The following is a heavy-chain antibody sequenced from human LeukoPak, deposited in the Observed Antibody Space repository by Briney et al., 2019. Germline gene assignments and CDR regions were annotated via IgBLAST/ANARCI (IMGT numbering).Heavy chain of an antibody. Sequence: GGSLRLSCAASGFTFDDYGMSWVRQAPGKGLEWVSGINWNGGSTGYADSVKGRFTISRDNSKNTLYLQMNSLRAEDTAVYYCAKQSYGSGSRPFDYWGQGTLVTVSS. CDR2: INWNGGST. V-gene: IGHV3-20*04. CDR1: GFTFDDYG. CDR3: AKQSYGSGSRPFDY. J-gene: IGHJ4*02. D-gene: IGHD3-10*01.